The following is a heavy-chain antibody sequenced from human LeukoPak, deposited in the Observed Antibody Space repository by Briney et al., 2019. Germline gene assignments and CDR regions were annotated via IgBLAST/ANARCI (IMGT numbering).Heavy chain of an antibody. CDR1: GVSISSYY. CDR2: IYYSGST. CDR3: ARGPAGYSSGWPFDY. J-gene: IGHJ4*02. D-gene: IGHD6-19*01. V-gene: IGHV4-59*08. Sequence: PSETLSLTCIVSGVSISSYYWSWIRQPPGKGLEWIGYIYYSGSTNYNPSLKSRVTISVDTSKNQFSLKLSSVTAADTAVYYCARGPAGYSSGWPFDYWGQGILVTVSS.